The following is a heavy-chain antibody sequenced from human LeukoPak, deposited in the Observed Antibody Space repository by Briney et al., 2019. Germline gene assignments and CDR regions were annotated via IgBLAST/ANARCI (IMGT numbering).Heavy chain of an antibody. CDR2: ISSSSSYI. J-gene: IGHJ4*02. V-gene: IGHV3-21*04. D-gene: IGHD3-22*01. CDR3: ARDRDHYYDSSGYWGY. CDR1: GFTFSSYS. Sequence: GGSLRLSCAASGFTFSSYSMNWVRQAPGKGLEWVSSISSSSSYIYYADSVKGRFTISRDNAKNSLYLQMNSLRAEDTAVYYCARDRDHYYDSSGYWGYWGQGTLVTVSS.